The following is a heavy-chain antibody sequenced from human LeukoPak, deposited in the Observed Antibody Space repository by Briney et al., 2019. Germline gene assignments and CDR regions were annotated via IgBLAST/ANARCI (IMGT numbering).Heavy chain of an antibody. D-gene: IGHD6-25*01. V-gene: IGHV3-53*01. CDR3: ARGGSVGGYYYFDY. Sequence: GGSLRLSCAASGFTVRNTYMTWVRQAPGKGLEWVSVIYSGGNTYYADSVKGRFTTSRDNSKNTLFLQMISLRAEDTAVYFCARGGSVGGYYYFDYWGQGTLVTVSS. J-gene: IGHJ4*02. CDR1: GFTVRNTY. CDR2: IYSGGNT.